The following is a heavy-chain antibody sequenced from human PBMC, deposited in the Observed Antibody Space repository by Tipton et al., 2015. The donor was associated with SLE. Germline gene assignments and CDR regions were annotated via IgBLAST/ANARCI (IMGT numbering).Heavy chain of an antibody. Sequence: TLSLTCTVSGGSISSYYWSWIRQPAGKGLEWIGRIYTSGSTNYNPSLKSRVTMSVDTSKNQFSLKLSSVTAADTAVYYCAREYPIAAAGAEAFDIWGQGKMVTVSS. CDR1: GGSISSYY. CDR2: IYTSGST. D-gene: IGHD6-13*01. CDR3: AREYPIAAAGAEAFDI. J-gene: IGHJ3*02. V-gene: IGHV4-4*07.